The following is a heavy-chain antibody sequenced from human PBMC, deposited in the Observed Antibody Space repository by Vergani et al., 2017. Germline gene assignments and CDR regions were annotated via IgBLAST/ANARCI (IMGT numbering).Heavy chain of an antibody. Sequence: QLQLQESGPGLVKPSETLSLTCTVSGGSISSGGYYWSWIRQHPGKGLEWIGYIYYSGSTYYNPSLKSRVTISVDTSKNQFSLKLSSVTAADTAVYYCARDPEDCSGGSCYYFDYWGQGTLVTVSS. V-gene: IGHV4-31*03. D-gene: IGHD2-15*01. CDR2: IYYSGST. CDR3: ARDPEDCSGGSCYYFDY. J-gene: IGHJ4*02. CDR1: GGSISSGGYY.